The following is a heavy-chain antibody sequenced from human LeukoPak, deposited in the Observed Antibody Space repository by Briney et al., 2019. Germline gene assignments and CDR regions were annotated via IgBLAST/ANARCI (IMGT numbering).Heavy chain of an antibody. CDR3: AKSAVIIGYFDY. V-gene: IGHV3-30*18. CDR2: ISYDGSNK. J-gene: IGHJ4*02. Sequence: LPGGSLRLPCAASGFTFTNYAMHWVRQAPGKGLEWVAVISYDGSNKYYADSVEGRFSISRDNSKNTVILQMDSLTPEDTAVYFCAKSAVIIGYFDYWGQGTLVTVSS. CDR1: GFTFTNYA. D-gene: IGHD2-21*01.